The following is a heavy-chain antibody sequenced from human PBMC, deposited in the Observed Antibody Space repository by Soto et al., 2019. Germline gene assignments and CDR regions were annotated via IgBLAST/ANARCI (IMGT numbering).Heavy chain of an antibody. D-gene: IGHD5-18*01. J-gene: IGHJ4*02. CDR2: IYHTGSA. CDR3: ARSGYSYGDFDF. V-gene: IGHV4-30-2*01. CDR1: GGSMVTDNNS. Sequence: QLQLQASGSGLVKPSQTLSLTCAVSGGSMVTDNNSWSWIRQPPGKVLEWIGYIYHTGSAFYNPSPKGRVTISIDLSKSQFSLNVTSVTAADTAMYYCARSGYSYGDFDFWGQGLLVTVSS.